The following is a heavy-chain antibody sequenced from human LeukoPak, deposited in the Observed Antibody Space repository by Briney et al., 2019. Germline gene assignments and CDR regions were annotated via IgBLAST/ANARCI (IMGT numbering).Heavy chain of an antibody. CDR1: GGSLKNFA. J-gene: IGHJ3*02. D-gene: IGHD3-3*01. Sequence: GSSVKVSCKASGGSLKNFAISWVRQAPGQGPEWMGGFNHIYGTTNYAQKFQGRVTITVDGSTNIAYLDLSSLRSDDTALYYCARRAEWFSWTRLDAFDIWGQGTMVTVSS. V-gene: IGHV1-69*01. CDR3: ARRAEWFSWTRLDAFDI. CDR2: FNHIYGTT.